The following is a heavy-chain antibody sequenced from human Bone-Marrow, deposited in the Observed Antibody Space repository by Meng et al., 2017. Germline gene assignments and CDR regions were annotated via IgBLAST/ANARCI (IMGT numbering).Heavy chain of an antibody. CDR3: ASYGIDY. CDR1: GFTFSSYW. D-gene: IGHD1-26*01. Sequence: VHLVESGGALVQPGGSLRLSCTASGFTFSSYWMHWVRQAPGKGLEWVAVIWYDGSNKYYADSVKGRFTISRDNAKNSLYLQMNSLRAEDTAVYYCASYGIDYWGQGTLVTVSS. CDR2: IWYDGSNK. J-gene: IGHJ4*02. V-gene: IGHV3-33*08.